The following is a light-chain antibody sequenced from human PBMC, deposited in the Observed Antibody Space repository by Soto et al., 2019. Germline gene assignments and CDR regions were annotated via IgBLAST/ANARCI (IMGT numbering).Light chain of an antibody. J-gene: IGLJ2*01. Sequence: QSALTQPASVSGSPGQSITISCTGTSSDIGGYNFVSWYQQHPGEAPKLMIYEVSNRPSGVSYRFSGSKSGNTASLTISGLQAEDEADYYCSSSTSSGTLRVLFGGGTKLTVL. CDR3: SSSTSSGTLRVL. V-gene: IGLV2-14*01. CDR2: EVS. CDR1: SSDIGGYNF.